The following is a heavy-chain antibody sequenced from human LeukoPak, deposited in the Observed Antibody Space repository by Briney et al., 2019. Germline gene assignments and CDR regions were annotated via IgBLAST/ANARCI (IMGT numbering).Heavy chain of an antibody. V-gene: IGHV4-59*01. CDR1: GGSFSGYY. D-gene: IGHD3-10*01. CDR3: ARGTTYYYGSGTRNWFDP. CDR2: IYYSGST. J-gene: IGHJ5*02. Sequence: PSETLSLTCAVYGGSFSGYYWSWIRQPPGKGLEWIGYIYYSGSTNYNPSLKSRVTISVDTSKNQFSLKLSSVTAADTAVYYCARGTTYYYGSGTRNWFDPWGQGTLVTVSS.